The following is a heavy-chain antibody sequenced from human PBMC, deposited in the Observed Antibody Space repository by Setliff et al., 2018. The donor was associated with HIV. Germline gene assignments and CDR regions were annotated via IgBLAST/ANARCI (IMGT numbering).Heavy chain of an antibody. J-gene: IGHJ4*02. Sequence: ASVKVSCKASGYTFTNYCIHWVRQAPGQGLEWLGMFNPSGGSTAYAQKFQGRVTMTRDTSTTTVYMDLSGLRFDDTAVYYCARDRTAGYNYEYGYWGQGTLVTVSS. CDR3: ARDRTAGYNYEYGY. V-gene: IGHV1-46*01. D-gene: IGHD1-1*01. CDR1: GYTFTNYC. CDR2: FNPSGGST.